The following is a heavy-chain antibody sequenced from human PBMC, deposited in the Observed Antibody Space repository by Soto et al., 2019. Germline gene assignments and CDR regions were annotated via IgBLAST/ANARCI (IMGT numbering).Heavy chain of an antibody. CDR2: IKPDGSEK. CDR1: GFTFSDSW. Sequence: EMQLVESGGGLVQPGGSLRLSCAASGFTFSDSWMNWVRQAPGKGLEWVANIKPDGSEKYYVDSVKGRFTISRDNAKNSLYLQMDSLGAEDTAVYYCVSPGGVLEPLTGWGQGTLVTVSS. V-gene: IGHV3-7*05. CDR3: VSPGGVLEPLTG. J-gene: IGHJ4*02. D-gene: IGHD1-1*01.